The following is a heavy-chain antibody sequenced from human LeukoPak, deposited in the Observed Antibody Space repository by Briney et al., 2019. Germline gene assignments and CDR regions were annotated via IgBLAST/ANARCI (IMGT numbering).Heavy chain of an antibody. Sequence: PGRSLRLSCAASGFTFSSYAMHWVRQAPGKGLEWVAVISYDGSNKYYADSVKGRFTISRDNSKNTLYLQMNSLRAEDTAVYYCARAGGEGYYYYYYMDVWGKGTTVTVSS. CDR2: ISYDGSNK. CDR1: GFTFSSYA. CDR3: ARAGGEGYYYYYYMDV. J-gene: IGHJ6*03. V-gene: IGHV3-30*01. D-gene: IGHD3-16*01.